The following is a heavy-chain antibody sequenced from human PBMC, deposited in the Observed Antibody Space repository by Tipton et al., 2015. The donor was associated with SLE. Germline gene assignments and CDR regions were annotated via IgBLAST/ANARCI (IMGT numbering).Heavy chain of an antibody. D-gene: IGHD2-21*01. J-gene: IGHJ4*02. CDR2: IFFGGST. CDR3: ARGGERYYFDY. CDR1: GGSINSNY. Sequence: TLSLTCTVSGGSINSNYWSWIRQPPGEGLEWIGYIFFGGSTNYNPSLKSRVTISADTSNNQFSLKLSSVTAADTAVYYCARGGERYYFDYWGQGTLVTVSS. V-gene: IGHV4-59*01.